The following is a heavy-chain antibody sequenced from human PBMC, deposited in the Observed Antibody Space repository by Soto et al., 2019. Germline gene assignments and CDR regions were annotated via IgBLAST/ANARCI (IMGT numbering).Heavy chain of an antibody. CDR2: IIPDFGTG. CDR1: GGTFNSYA. V-gene: IGHV1-69*01. J-gene: IGHJ4*02. D-gene: IGHD1-26*01. Sequence: QVLLVQSGAEVREPGSSVNVSCKASGGTFNSYAISWVRQAPGQGLEWMGGIIPDFGTGNSAQKFRGRVSITADASTTTVYMGLSGLTLEDTAVYYCARERGGYNRGEFEFWGQGTQVSVSS. CDR3: ARERGGYNRGEFEF.